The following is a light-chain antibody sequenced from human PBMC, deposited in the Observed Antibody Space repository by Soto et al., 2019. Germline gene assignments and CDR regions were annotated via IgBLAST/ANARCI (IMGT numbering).Light chain of an antibody. V-gene: IGKV1-39*01. Sequence: IPMTQSPSSLSASVGDRVTITYRASQGVDSDLSWYQQKPGKAPKLLIYAASSLHSGVPTRFRGSGSGTHFTLTISSLQPEDVATYYCQQSYSTLVLTFGGGTKMELE. J-gene: IGKJ4*01. CDR1: QGVDSD. CDR2: AAS. CDR3: QQSYSTLVLT.